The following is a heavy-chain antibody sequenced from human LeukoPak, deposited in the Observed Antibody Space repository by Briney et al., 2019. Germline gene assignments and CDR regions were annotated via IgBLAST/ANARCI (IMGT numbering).Heavy chain of an antibody. D-gene: IGHD6-19*01. CDR3: ARFSSGWYLTYYFDY. CDR2: IYTSGST. V-gene: IGHV4-4*07. J-gene: IGHJ4*02. CDR1: GGSISSYY. Sequence: SETLSLTCTVSGGSISSYYWSWIRQPAGKGLEWIGRIYTSGSTNYNPSLKSRVTMSVDTSMNQFSLKPSSVTAADTAVYYCARFSSGWYLTYYFDYWGQGTLVTVSS.